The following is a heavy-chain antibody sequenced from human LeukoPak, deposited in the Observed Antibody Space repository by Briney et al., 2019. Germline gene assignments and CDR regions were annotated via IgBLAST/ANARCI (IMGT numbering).Heavy chain of an antibody. D-gene: IGHD3-3*01. CDR1: GDSISSYF. Sequence: SSETLSLTCTVSGDSISSYFWSWIRQPPGKGLEWIGYIYTSGSTNYNPSLKSRVTISVDTSKNQFSLKLSSVTAADTAVYYCARVFEYSYYYYYMDVWGKGTTVTVSS. J-gene: IGHJ6*03. V-gene: IGHV4-4*09. CDR2: IYTSGST. CDR3: ARVFEYSYYYYYMDV.